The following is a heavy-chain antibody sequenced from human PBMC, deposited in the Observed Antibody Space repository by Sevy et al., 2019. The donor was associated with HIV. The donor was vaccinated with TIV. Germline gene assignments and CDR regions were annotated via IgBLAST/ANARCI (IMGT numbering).Heavy chain of an antibody. V-gene: IGHV3-7*01. Sequence: GGSLRLSCAASGFTISSYWMNWVRQAPGKGLEWVANIKQDGSEKYYVDSVKGRFTISRDNAKNSLYLQMNSLRAEDTAVYYCARDYAKSYYDSSGYPYYFDYWGQGTLVTVSS. CDR1: GFTISSYW. CDR3: ARDYAKSYYDSSGYPYYFDY. J-gene: IGHJ4*02. D-gene: IGHD3-22*01. CDR2: IKQDGSEK.